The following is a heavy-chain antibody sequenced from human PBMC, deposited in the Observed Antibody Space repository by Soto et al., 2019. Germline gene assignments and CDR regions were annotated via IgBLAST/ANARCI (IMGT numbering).Heavy chain of an antibody. V-gene: IGHV3-30*18. Sequence: QVQLVESGGGVVQPGRSLRLSCAASGFTFSSYGMHWVRQAPGKGLGWVAVISYDGSNKYYADSVKGRFTISRDNSKNTLYLQMNSLRAEDTAVYYCAKEDWGAWGYWGQGTLVTVSS. D-gene: IGHD7-27*01. CDR2: ISYDGSNK. CDR3: AKEDWGAWGY. CDR1: GFTFSSYG. J-gene: IGHJ4*02.